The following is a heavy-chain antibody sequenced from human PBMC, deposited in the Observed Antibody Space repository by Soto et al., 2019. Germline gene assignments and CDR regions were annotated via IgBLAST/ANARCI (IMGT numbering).Heavy chain of an antibody. Sequence: QTAGSLRLSCAASRFTFDNCAMSWVRQAPGKGLEWILGISGSGGSTYYADSVKGRFTISRDNSKNTVYLQMNSLRADDTAVYYCAKGKTSGWYYFDFWGQGTLVTVSS. CDR3: AKGKTSGWYYFDF. CDR2: ISGSGGST. D-gene: IGHD6-19*01. V-gene: IGHV3-23*01. J-gene: IGHJ4*02. CDR1: RFTFDNCA.